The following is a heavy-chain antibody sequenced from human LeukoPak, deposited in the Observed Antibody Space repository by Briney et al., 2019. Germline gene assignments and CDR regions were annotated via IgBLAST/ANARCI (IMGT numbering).Heavy chain of an antibody. Sequence: GGSLRLSCAASGFTFSSYAMSWVRQAPGKGLEWVSAISGSGGSAYYADSVKGRFTISRDNSKNTLYLQMNSLRAEDTAVYYCAKGPLQAADFGNFDYWGQGTLVTVSS. V-gene: IGHV3-23*01. D-gene: IGHD6-13*01. CDR3: AKGPLQAADFGNFDY. J-gene: IGHJ4*02. CDR1: GFTFSSYA. CDR2: ISGSGGSA.